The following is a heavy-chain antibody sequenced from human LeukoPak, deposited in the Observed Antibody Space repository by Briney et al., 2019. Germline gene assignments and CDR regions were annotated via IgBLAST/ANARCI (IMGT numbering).Heavy chain of an antibody. CDR2: IKQDGSEK. Sequence: PGGSLRLSCAASGFTFSNYNMTWVRQAPGKGLEWVAIIKQDGSEKYYVDSVKGRFTISRDNAKSSLYLQMDSLRAEDTAVYYCARDLETYYNFWSGSYRTDYYYYMDVWGKGTTVTVSS. V-gene: IGHV3-7*01. CDR1: GFTFSNYN. J-gene: IGHJ6*03. D-gene: IGHD3-3*01. CDR3: ARDLETYYNFWSGSYRTDYYYYMDV.